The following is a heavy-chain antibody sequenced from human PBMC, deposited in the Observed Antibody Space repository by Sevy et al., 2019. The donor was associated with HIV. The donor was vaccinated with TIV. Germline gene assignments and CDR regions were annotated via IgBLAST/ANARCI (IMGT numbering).Heavy chain of an antibody. V-gene: IGHV4-59*08. J-gene: IGHJ4*02. CDR1: GGSITSLY. CDR3: AGENAWGRGYS. Sequence: KQSQTLSLTCTVSGGSITSLYWNWIRQPPGKGLEWIANIYYNGHINYNPSLKSRVTLSLDTSKNQFSLRLGSVTAADTAMYYCAGENAWGRGYSWGQGTLVTVSS. D-gene: IGHD1-26*01. CDR2: IYYNGHI.